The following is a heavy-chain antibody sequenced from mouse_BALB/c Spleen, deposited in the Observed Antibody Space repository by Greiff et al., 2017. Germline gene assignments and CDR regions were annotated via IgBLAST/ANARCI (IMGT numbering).Heavy chain of an antibody. CDR1: GFTFSSFG. V-gene: IGHV5-17*02. J-gene: IGHJ3*01. CDR3: AREGTWFAY. Sequence: DVMLVESGGGLVQPGGSRKLSCAASGFTFSSFGMHWVRQAPEKGLEWVAYISSGSSTIYYADTVKGRFTISRDNPKNTLFLQMTSLRSEDTAMYYCAREGTWFAYWGQGTLVTVSA. CDR2: ISSGSSTI. D-gene: IGHD3-3*01.